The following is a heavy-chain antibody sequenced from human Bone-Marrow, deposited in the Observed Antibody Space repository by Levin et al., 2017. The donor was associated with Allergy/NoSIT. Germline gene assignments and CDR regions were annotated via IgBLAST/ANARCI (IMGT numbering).Heavy chain of an antibody. CDR3: AVESRRCPKGYYYYYMDV. Sequence: GGSLRLSCAASGFTFSSYDMHWVRQATGKGLEWVSAIGTAGDTYYPGSVKGRFTISRENAKNSLYLQMNSLRAGDTAVYYCAVESRRCPKGYYYYYMDVWGKGTTVTVSS. CDR2: IGTAGDT. J-gene: IGHJ6*03. D-gene: IGHD4-17*01. CDR1: GFTFSSYD. V-gene: IGHV3-13*01.